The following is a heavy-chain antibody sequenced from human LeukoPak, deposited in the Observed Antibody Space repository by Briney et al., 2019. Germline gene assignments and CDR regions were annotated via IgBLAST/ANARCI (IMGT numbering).Heavy chain of an antibody. V-gene: IGHV1-46*01. J-gene: IGHJ6*02. D-gene: IGHD5-24*01. CDR3: ARDGYNFNYYYGMDV. Sequence: ASVKVSCKASGYTFTSYYMHWVRQAPGQGLEWMGITNPSGGSTSYAQKFQGRVTMTRDTSTSTVYMELSSLRSEDTAVYYCARDGYNFNYYYGMDVWGQGTTVTVSS. CDR2: TNPSGGST. CDR1: GYTFTSYY.